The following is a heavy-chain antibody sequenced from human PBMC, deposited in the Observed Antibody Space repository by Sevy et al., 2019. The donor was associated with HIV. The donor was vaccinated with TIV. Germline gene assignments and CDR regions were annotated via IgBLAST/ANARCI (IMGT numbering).Heavy chain of an antibody. D-gene: IGHD3-10*01. V-gene: IGHV4-4*07. Sequence: SETLSLTCTVSGASISSYYWTWIRQPAGQGLEWIGRIYPGGSIDYNPSLKSRVTLSVDTSKNKFSLRLASVTAADTAVYYCARWGQYYHGSGTFPTYYFGMDVWGQGTTVTVSS. CDR3: ARWGQYYHGSGTFPTYYFGMDV. J-gene: IGHJ6*02. CDR2: IYPGGSI. CDR1: GASISSYY.